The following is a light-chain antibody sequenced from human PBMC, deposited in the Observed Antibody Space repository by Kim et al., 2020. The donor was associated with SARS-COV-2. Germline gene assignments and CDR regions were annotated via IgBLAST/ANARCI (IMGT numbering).Light chain of an antibody. V-gene: IGKV3-11*01. CDR3: QQRTNWPLT. Sequence: ILLTQSPDTLSVSPGERATLSCRASQSVSSYLAWYQQKAGQAPRLLIYDASNRATGIPARFSGSGSGTDFTLTISSLEPEDFAVYYCQQRTNWPLTFGGGTKVDIK. CDR2: DAS. CDR1: QSVSSY. J-gene: IGKJ4*01.